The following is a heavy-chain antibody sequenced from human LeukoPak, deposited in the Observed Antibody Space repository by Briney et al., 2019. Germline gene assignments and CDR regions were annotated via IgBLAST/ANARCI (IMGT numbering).Heavy chain of an antibody. V-gene: IGHV3-23*01. CDR3: AKRGVQQWLVDWYFDY. Sequence: GGSLRLSCAASGFTFYNYAMSWVRQAPGKGQEWVSGISGSGGSTFYAESVKGRFTISRDNSKLYLQMNSLRAEDTAVYYCAKRGVQQWLVDWYFDYWGQGTLVTVSS. D-gene: IGHD6-19*01. CDR1: GFTFYNYA. CDR2: ISGSGGST. J-gene: IGHJ4*02.